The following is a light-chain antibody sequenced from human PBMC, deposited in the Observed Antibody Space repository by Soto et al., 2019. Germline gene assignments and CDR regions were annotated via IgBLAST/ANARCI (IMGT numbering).Light chain of an antibody. CDR2: LGS. Sequence: DIVMTQSPLSLPVTPGEAASISCRSSQSLLHSNGYNSLDWYLQKPGQSPQLLIYLGSNRASGVPDRFSGSGSGTDFTLKISRVEAEDVGIYYCMQALQTPLTFGGGTKVDIK. CDR1: QSLLHSNGYNS. CDR3: MQALQTPLT. V-gene: IGKV2-28*01. J-gene: IGKJ4*01.